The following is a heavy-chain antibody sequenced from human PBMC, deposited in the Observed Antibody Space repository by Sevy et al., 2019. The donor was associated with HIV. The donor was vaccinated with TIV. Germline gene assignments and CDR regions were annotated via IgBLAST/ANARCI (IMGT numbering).Heavy chain of an antibody. Sequence: GGSLRLSCAASGFTFSSYWMSWVRQAPGKGLEWLATINLDGSETFYVDSVKGRFTISRHNPRKSVYLQMTSLSAEDTAVYYCARLFYGSADYWGQETLVTVSS. CDR3: ARLFYGSADY. D-gene: IGHD3-10*01. J-gene: IGHJ4*02. CDR1: GFTFSSYW. V-gene: IGHV3-7*01. CDR2: INLDGSET.